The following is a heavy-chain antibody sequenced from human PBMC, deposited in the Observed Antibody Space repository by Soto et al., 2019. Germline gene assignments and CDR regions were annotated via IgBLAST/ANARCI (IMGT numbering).Heavy chain of an antibody. J-gene: IGHJ4*02. CDR1: GGTFSSYT. D-gene: IGHD3-10*01. Sequence: QVQLVQSGAEVKKPGSSVKVSCKASGGTFSSYTISWVRQAPGRGLEWMGRIIPILGIANYAQKFQGRVTITADKSTSTAYMELSSLRSEDTAVYYCARVTVRGVNDYWGQGTLVTVSS. CDR3: ARVTVRGVNDY. CDR2: IIPILGIA. V-gene: IGHV1-69*02.